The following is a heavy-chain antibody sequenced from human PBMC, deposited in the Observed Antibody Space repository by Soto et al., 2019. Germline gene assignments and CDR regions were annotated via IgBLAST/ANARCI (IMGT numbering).Heavy chain of an antibody. CDR3: ATQHYDFWSGYGDTFDY. Sequence: ASETLSLTCTVSGGSISSSSYYWGWIRQPPGKGLEWIGSIYYSGSTYYNPSLKSRVTISVDTSKNQFSLKLSSVTAADTAVYYCATQHYDFWSGYGDTFDYWGQGTLVTVSS. D-gene: IGHD3-3*01. CDR2: IYYSGST. CDR1: GGSISSSSYY. J-gene: IGHJ4*01. V-gene: IGHV4-39*01.